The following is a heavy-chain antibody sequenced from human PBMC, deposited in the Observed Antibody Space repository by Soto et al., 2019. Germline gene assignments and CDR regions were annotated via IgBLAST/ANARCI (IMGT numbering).Heavy chain of an antibody. Sequence: ASVKVSCKASGGTFSSYAISWGGQAPGQGLEWMGGIIPIFGTANYAQKFQGRVTITADKSTSTAYMELSSLRSEDTAVYYCARDQSPITIFGVVIMGGWYYYGMDVWGQGTTVTVSS. V-gene: IGHV1-69*06. CDR3: ARDQSPITIFGVVIMGGWYYYGMDV. D-gene: IGHD3-3*01. CDR1: GGTFSSYA. CDR2: IIPIFGTA. J-gene: IGHJ6*02.